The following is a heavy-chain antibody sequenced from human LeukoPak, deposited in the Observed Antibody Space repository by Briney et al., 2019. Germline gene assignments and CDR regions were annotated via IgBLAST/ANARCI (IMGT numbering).Heavy chain of an antibody. CDR2: ISAYNGNT. V-gene: IGHV1-18*01. J-gene: IGHJ4*02. CDR3: ATNNDFWSGYYPFDY. D-gene: IGHD3-3*01. CDR1: GYTFTSYG. Sequence: ASVKVSCKASGYTFTSYGISWVRQAPGQGLEWMGWISAYNGNTDYAQKLQGRVTMTTDTSTSTAYMELRSLRSDDTAVYYCATNNDFWSGYYPFDYWGQGTLVTVSS.